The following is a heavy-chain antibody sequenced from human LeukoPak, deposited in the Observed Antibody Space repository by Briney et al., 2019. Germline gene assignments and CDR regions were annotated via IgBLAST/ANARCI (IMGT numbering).Heavy chain of an antibody. CDR3: ARNTYCSSSSCYFLP. CDR2: ISAYNGNI. D-gene: IGHD2-2*01. CDR1: GYTFIDYN. V-gene: IGHV1-18*04. J-gene: IGHJ5*02. Sequence: GASVKVSCKASGYTFIDYNVHWVRQAPGQGLEWMGWISAYNGNINYAKRFQNRVTMTTDTSTSTAYMELRSLRSDDTAVYYCARNTYCSSSSCYFLPWGQGTLVTVSS.